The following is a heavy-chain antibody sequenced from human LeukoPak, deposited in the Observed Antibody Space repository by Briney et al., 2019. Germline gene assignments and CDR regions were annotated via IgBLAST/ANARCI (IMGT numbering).Heavy chain of an antibody. CDR1: GGSISSSSYY. V-gene: IGHV4-39*01. Sequence: SETLSLTCTVSGGSISSSSYYWGWIRQPPGKGLEWIGSINYRGSTYYNPSLKSRVTISVDTSKNQYSLKLSSVTAADTAVYYCARGPMTTVTTFPYWGQGTLVTVSS. CDR2: INYRGST. CDR3: ARGPMTTVTTFPY. J-gene: IGHJ4*02. D-gene: IGHD4-11*01.